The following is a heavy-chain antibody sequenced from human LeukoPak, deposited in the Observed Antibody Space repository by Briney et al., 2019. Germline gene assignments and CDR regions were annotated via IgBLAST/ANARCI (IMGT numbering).Heavy chain of an antibody. D-gene: IGHD2-2*01. CDR1: GYTFTGYY. Sequence: VALVKVSCKASGYTFTGYYMHWVRQAPGQGLEWMGWINPNSGGTNYAQKFQGRVTMTRDTSISTAYMELSRLRSDDTAVYYCARAGYCSSTSCRYNWFDPWGQGTLVTVSS. J-gene: IGHJ5*02. CDR2: INPNSGGT. CDR3: ARAGYCSSTSCRYNWFDP. V-gene: IGHV1-2*02.